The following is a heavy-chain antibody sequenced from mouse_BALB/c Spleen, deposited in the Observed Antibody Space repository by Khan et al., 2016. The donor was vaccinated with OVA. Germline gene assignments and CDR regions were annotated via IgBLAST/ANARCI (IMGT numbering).Heavy chain of an antibody. V-gene: IGHV5-12*02. CDR3: ARRGYGKGDAMDY. CDR1: GFTFSDHY. CDR2: ISNGGGST. Sequence: EVELVESGGGLVQPGGSLKLSCATSGFTFSDHYMYWVRQTPEKRLEWVAYISNGGGSTYYPDTVKGRFTISRENAKNTLYLQMSRLKSEDTAMYYCARRGYGKGDAMDYWGQGTSVTVSS. J-gene: IGHJ4*01. D-gene: IGHD2-10*02.